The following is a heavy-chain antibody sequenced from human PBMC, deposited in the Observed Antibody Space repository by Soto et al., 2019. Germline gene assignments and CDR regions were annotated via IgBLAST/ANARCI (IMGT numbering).Heavy chain of an antibody. Sequence: EVQLVESGGGLVKPGGSLRLSCAASGFTFSSYSMNWVRQAPGKGLEWVSSISSSSSYIYYADSVKGRFTISRDNAKNSLYLQMNSLRAEDTAVYYCARCQPDFWSGYYAEYYYYYGMDVWGQGTTVTVSS. V-gene: IGHV3-21*01. J-gene: IGHJ6*02. CDR2: ISSSSSYI. D-gene: IGHD3-3*01. CDR1: GFTFSSYS. CDR3: ARCQPDFWSGYYAEYYYYYGMDV.